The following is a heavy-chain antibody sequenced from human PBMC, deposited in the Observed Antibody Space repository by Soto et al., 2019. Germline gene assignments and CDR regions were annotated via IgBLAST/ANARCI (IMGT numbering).Heavy chain of an antibody. CDR2: ISGSGGST. CDR1: GFTFSSYA. CDR3: AKRKYCPSTTCFDY. D-gene: IGHD2-2*01. Sequence: GSLRLSCSASGFTFSSYAMSWVRLAPGKGLEWVSAISGSGGSTYYADSVKGRFTISRDNSKNTLYLQMNSLRAEDTAVYYCAKRKYCPSTTCFDYWGQGTQVTAPQ. V-gene: IGHV3-23*01. J-gene: IGHJ4*02.